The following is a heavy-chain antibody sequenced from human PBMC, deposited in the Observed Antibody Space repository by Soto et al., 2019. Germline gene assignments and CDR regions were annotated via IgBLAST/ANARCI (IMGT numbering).Heavy chain of an antibody. CDR1: GGTFSTYI. CDR2: IIPIPDIT. Sequence: QVQLVQSGAEVRKPGSSEKVSCKAPGGTFSTYIISWVRQAPGQGLEWMGRIIPIPDITNYAQKFQGRVTVTAGRSTSTAYMELTSLKSEDTAVYYCARDRITTRGDAFDLWGQGTMVTVSS. V-gene: IGHV1-69*08. J-gene: IGHJ3*01. D-gene: IGHD3-3*01. CDR3: ARDRITTRGDAFDL.